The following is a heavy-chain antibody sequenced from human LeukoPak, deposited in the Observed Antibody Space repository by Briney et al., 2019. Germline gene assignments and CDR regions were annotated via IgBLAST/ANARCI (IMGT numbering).Heavy chain of an antibody. V-gene: IGHV3-74*01. D-gene: IGHD1-26*01. CDR2: ITSDGSST. CDR3: SRGVGATDS. Sequence: PGGSLRLSCTASGFTFSSYWMHWVRRAPGKGLVWVSRITSDGSSTSHADSVKGRFTISRDNAKNTLYLQMNSLRAEDTAVYYCSRGVGATDSWGQGTLVTVSS. CDR1: GFTFSSYW. J-gene: IGHJ4*02.